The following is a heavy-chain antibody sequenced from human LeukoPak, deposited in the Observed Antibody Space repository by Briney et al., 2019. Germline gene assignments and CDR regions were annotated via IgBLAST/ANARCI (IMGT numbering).Heavy chain of an antibody. Sequence: GGSLRLSCAASGFTFSSYAMHWVRQAPGKGLEWVALISSDGSNEYYADSVNGRFTISRDNSKNTLYLQMNSLRAEDTAVYYCAREYIRYYYDSSGYSPAFDYWGQGTLVTVSS. V-gene: IGHV3-30-3*01. J-gene: IGHJ4*02. CDR1: GFTFSSYA. CDR2: ISSDGSNE. D-gene: IGHD3-22*01. CDR3: AREYIRYYYDSSGYSPAFDY.